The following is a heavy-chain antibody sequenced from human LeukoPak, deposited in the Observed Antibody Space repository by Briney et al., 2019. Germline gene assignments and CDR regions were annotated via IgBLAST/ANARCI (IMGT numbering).Heavy chain of an antibody. Sequence: GGSLRLSCAASGFTFSTFAMIWVRQPPGKGLEWVSSIFPSGGEIHYADSVRGRFTISRDNSKSTLSLQMNSLRAEDTAVYYCASCPEHYGVFRRNYFDYCGQGTLVTVSS. J-gene: IGHJ4*02. V-gene: IGHV3-23*01. CDR3: ASCPEHYGVFRRNYFDY. D-gene: IGHD4-17*01. CDR1: GFTFSTFA. CDR2: IFPSGGEI.